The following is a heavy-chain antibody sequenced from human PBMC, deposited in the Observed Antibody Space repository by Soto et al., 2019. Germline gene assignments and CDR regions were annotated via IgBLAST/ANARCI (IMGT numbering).Heavy chain of an antibody. V-gene: IGHV3-30-3*01. D-gene: IGHD6-13*01. Sequence: GGSLRLSCAPSRFTSSSYAMHWVRQAPGKGLEWVAVISYDGSNKYYADSVKGRFTISRDNSKNTLYLQMNSLRAEDTAVYYCARDPDSSSRPWGYYYYYYGMDVWGQGTTVTVSS. CDR1: RFTSSSYA. CDR3: ARDPDSSSRPWGYYYYYYGMDV. CDR2: ISYDGSNK. J-gene: IGHJ6*02.